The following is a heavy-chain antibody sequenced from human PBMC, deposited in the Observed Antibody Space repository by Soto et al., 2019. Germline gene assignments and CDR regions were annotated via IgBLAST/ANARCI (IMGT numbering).Heavy chain of an antibody. V-gene: IGHV1-69*06. CDR3: ARGRPRSGPPFYYYGLDV. CDR2: VIPMSGSS. CDR1: GGTFSTYV. Sequence: QVQLVQSGAEVKKPGSSVKVSCKASGGTFSTYVISWVRQAPGQGLEWMGRVIPMSGSSNYAQKFQGRDTITADKDTSIAYMEVRSLRSEDTAVYYCARGRPRSGPPFYYYGLDVWGQGTTVIVSS. J-gene: IGHJ6*02. D-gene: IGHD1-26*01.